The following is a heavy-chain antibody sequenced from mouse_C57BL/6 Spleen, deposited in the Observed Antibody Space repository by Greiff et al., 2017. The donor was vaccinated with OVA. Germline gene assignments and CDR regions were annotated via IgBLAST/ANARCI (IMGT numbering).Heavy chain of an antibody. CDR1: GFTFSDYY. J-gene: IGHJ1*03. D-gene: IGHD4-1*01. CDR3: ARVITGTGWYFDV. CDR2: INYDGSST. Sequence: EVKLMESEGGLVQPGSSMKLSCTASGFTFSDYYMAWVRQVPEKGLEWVANINYDGSSTYYLDSLKSRFIISRDNAKNILYLQMSSLKSEDTATYYCARVITGTGWYFDVWGTGTTVTVSS. V-gene: IGHV5-16*01.